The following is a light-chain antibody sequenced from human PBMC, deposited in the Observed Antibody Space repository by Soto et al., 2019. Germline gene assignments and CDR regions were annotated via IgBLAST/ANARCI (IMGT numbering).Light chain of an antibody. V-gene: IGKV1-27*01. CDR2: AAS. CDR3: QQYNTAPPT. J-gene: IGKJ4*01. CDR1: QGISNY. Sequence: DIQMTQSPSSLSASIGDRVTITCRASQGISNYLAWYQQQPGQVPKLLIYAASNLQSGLPSRFSGSGSGTDCTLTISILLTEDVATYYCQQYNTAPPTIGGGTKVEIK.